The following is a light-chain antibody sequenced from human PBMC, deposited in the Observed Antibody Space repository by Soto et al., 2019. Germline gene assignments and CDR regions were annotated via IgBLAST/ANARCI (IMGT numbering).Light chain of an antibody. V-gene: IGLV2-14*01. CDR1: TRDVGGYNF. CDR2: EVN. J-gene: IGLJ1*01. Sequence: QSALTQPASVSGSPGQSITISCTGTTRDVGGYNFVSWYQQYPGKAPKLMIYEVNNRPSGVSNRFSGSKSGNTASLTISGLQPEDEADYYCSSYTITNTLQFVFGTGTKVTVL. CDR3: SSYTITNTLQFV.